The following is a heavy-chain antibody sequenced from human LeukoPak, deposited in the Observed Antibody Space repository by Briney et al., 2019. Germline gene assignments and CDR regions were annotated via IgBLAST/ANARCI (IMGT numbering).Heavy chain of an antibody. CDR2: IYYSGST. CDR1: GGSINSYY. D-gene: IGHD2-2*02. Sequence: SSETLSLTCTVSGGSINSYYWSWIRQPPGKGLEWIGYIYYSGSTNYNPSLKSRVTISVDTSKNQFSLKLSSVTAADTAVYYCACYSNIAVVDELPAAIGGNWFDPWGQGTLVTVSS. V-gene: IGHV4-59*12. J-gene: IGHJ5*02. CDR3: ACYSNIAVVDELPAAIGGNWFDP.